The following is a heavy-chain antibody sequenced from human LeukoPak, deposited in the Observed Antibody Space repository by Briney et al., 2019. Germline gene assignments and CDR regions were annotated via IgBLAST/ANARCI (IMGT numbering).Heavy chain of an antibody. CDR1: GFTFSSYS. D-gene: IGHD6-13*01. V-gene: IGHV3-21*01. CDR2: ISSSSSYI. Sequence: PGGSLRLSCAASGFTFSSYSINWVRQAPGKGLEWVSSISSSSSYIYYADSVKGRFTISRDNAKNSLYLQMNSLRAEDTAVYYCARSPYIAAAGDDYWGQGTLVTVSS. CDR3: ARSPYIAAAGDDY. J-gene: IGHJ4*02.